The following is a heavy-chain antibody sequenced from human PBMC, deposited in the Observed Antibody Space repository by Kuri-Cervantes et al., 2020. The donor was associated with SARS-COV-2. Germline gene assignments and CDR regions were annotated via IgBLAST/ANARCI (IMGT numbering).Heavy chain of an antibody. CDR3: AKIPIIAAAGADAFDI. CDR1: GFTFSSYA. CDR2: ISYDGSNK. D-gene: IGHD6-13*01. V-gene: IGHV3-30-3*02. J-gene: IGHJ3*02. Sequence: GGSLRLSCAASGFTFSSYAMHWVRQAPGKGLEWVAVISYDGSNKYYADSVKGRFTISRDNSKNTLYLQMNSLRAEDTAVYYCAKIPIIAAAGADAFDIWGQGTMVTVSS.